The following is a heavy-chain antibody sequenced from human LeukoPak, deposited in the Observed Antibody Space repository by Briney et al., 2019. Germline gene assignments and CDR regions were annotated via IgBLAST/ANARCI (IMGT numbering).Heavy chain of an antibody. J-gene: IGHJ4*02. D-gene: IGHD5-24*01. Sequence: SETLSLTCTVSGGSISSYYWSWIRQPPGKGLEWIGYIYYSGNTNYNPSLKSRVTISVDTSKNQFPLKLSSVTAADTAVYYCARGEGDGYNENPFDYWGQGTLVTVSS. V-gene: IGHV4-59*08. CDR2: IYYSGNT. CDR1: GGSISSYY. CDR3: ARGEGDGYNENPFDY.